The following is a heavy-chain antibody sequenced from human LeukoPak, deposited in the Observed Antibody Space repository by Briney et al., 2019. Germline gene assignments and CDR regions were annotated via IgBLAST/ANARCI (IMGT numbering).Heavy chain of an antibody. D-gene: IGHD4-17*01. CDR1: GGSFSGYY. CDR3: ARAGSGRYGDYNY. J-gene: IGHJ4*02. Sequence: SGTLSLTCAVYGGSFSGYYWSWIRQPPGKGLEWIGEINHSGSTNYNPSLKSRVTISVDTSKNQFSLKLSSVTAADTAVYYCARAGSGRYGDYNYWGQGTLVTVSS. V-gene: IGHV4-34*01. CDR2: INHSGST.